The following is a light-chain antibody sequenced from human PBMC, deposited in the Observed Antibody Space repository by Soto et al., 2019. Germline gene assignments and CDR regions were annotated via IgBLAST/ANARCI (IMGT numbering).Light chain of an antibody. CDR2: DVT. J-gene: IGLJ2*01. V-gene: IGLV2-8*01. CDR1: SSAIASYNY. CDR3: ASYAGDNNFVV. Sequence: QSALTQPPXASGSPGQXVTISCTGTSSAIASYNYVSWYQQHPGKAPKLLIYDVTKRPSGVPDRFSGSQSANTASLTVSGLQAEDEADYYCASYAGDNNFVVFGGGTKLTVL.